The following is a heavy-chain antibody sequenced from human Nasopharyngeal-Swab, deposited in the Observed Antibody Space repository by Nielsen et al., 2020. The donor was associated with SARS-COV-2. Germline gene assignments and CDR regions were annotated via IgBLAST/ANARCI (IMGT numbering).Heavy chain of an antibody. CDR1: GFTFSSYA. D-gene: IGHD3-9*01. Sequence: GESLKISCAASGFTFSSYAMHWVRQAPGKGLEWVSVISYDGSNKYYADSVKGRFTISRDNSKNTLYLQMNRLRAEDTAVYYCARPLTGYYYFDYWGQGTLVTVSS. CDR3: ARPLTGYYYFDY. CDR2: ISYDGSNK. V-gene: IGHV3-30*04. J-gene: IGHJ4*02.